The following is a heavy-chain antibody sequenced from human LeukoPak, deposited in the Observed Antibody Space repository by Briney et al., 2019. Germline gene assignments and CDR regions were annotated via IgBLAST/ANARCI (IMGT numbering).Heavy chain of an antibody. CDR1: GGSISSYY. Sequence: SETLSLTCTVSGGSISSYYWSWIRQPAGKGLEWIGRIYTSGSTNYNPSLKSRVTMSADTSTNQFSLKLSSVTAADTAVYYCASEDYFDSSGYYGTIWGQGTMVTVSS. D-gene: IGHD3-22*01. CDR3: ASEDYFDSSGYYGTI. CDR2: IYTSGST. J-gene: IGHJ3*02. V-gene: IGHV4-4*07.